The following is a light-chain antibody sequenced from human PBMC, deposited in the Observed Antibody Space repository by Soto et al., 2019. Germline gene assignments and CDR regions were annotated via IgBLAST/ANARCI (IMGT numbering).Light chain of an antibody. V-gene: IGKV1-6*01. CDR1: QGIRND. CDR2: AAS. Sequence: IQMTQSPSSLSASVGDRVTITCRASQGIRNDVGWYQQKPGKAPKLLIYAASSLQSGVPPRFSGSGSGTDFTLTISSLQPEDFATYYCLQDYNYPYTFGQGTKVDIK. J-gene: IGKJ2*01. CDR3: LQDYNYPYT.